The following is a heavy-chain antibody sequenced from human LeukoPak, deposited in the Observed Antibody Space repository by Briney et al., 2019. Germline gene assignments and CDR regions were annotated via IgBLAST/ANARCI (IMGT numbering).Heavy chain of an antibody. J-gene: IGHJ4*02. CDR1: AFTVSSNC. Sequence: GGSLRLSCAASAFTVSSNCMSWVRQAPGKGLEWVSFIYSGGNTYYADSVKGRFTISRDNSKNTVHLQMNSLRAEDTVMYYCARRAGDYSHPYDYWGQGTLVTVSS. CDR2: IYSGGNT. V-gene: IGHV3-53*01. CDR3: ARRAGDYSHPYDY. D-gene: IGHD3-22*01.